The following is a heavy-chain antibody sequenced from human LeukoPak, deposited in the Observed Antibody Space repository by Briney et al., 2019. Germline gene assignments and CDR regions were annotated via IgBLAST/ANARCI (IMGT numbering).Heavy chain of an antibody. V-gene: IGHV3-30*18. Sequence: GRSLRLSCAASGFTFSSYGMHWVRQAPGKGLEWVAVIWYGGSNKYYADSVKGRFTISRDNSKNTLYLQMNSLRAEDTAVYYCAKEHPDFWSGYSPLRRTYYFDYWGQGTLVTVSS. D-gene: IGHD3-3*01. J-gene: IGHJ4*02. CDR1: GFTFSSYG. CDR3: AKEHPDFWSGYSPLRRTYYFDY. CDR2: IWYGGSNK.